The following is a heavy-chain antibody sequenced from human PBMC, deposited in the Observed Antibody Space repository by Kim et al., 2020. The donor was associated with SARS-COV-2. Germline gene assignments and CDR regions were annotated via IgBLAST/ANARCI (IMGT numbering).Heavy chain of an antibody. J-gene: IGHJ4*02. CDR1: GGSISSYY. CDR2: IYYSGST. V-gene: IGHV4-59*01. Sequence: SETLSLTCTVSGGSISSYYWSWIRQPPGKGLEWIGYIYYSGSTNYNPSLKSRVTISVDTSKNQFSLKLSSVTAADTAVYYCASQGRVGDRRRVLGDYWGQGTLVTVSS. CDR3: ASQGRVGDRRRVLGDY. D-gene: IGHD2-8*01.